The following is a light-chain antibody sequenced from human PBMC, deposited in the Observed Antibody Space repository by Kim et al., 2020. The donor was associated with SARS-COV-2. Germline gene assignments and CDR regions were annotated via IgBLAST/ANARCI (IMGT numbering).Light chain of an antibody. Sequence: DIVMTQSPLSLPVTPGEPASISCRSSQSLLYRDGKNYLDWFLQKPGQSPQLLIYLGSNRASGVPDRFSGSGSGTDFTLKISRVEAEDVGVYYCMQALQIPPTFGGGTKVDIK. CDR2: LGS. CDR1: QSLLYRDGKNY. CDR3: MQALQIPPT. V-gene: IGKV2-28*01. J-gene: IGKJ4*01.